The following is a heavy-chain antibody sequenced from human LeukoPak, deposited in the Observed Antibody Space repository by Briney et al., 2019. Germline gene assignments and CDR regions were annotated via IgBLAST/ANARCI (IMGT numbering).Heavy chain of an antibody. V-gene: IGHV4-34*01. CDR3: ARRRDIVVVVAAKILGHWFDP. D-gene: IGHD2-15*01. Sequence: SETLSLTCAVYGGSFSGYYWSWIRQPPGKGLEWIGEINHSGSTNYNPSLKSRVTISVDTSKNQFSLKLSSVTAADTAVYYCARRRDIVVVVAAKILGHWFDPWGQGTLVTVSS. J-gene: IGHJ5*02. CDR1: GGSFSGYY. CDR2: INHSGST.